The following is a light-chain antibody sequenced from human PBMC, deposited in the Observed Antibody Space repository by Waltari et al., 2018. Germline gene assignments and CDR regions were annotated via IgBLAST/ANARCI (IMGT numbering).Light chain of an antibody. J-gene: IGLJ2*01. V-gene: IGLV2-18*02. CDR3: SSYTTTGSTLL. Sequence: QSALTQPPSVSGSPGQSVTISCTGSSSDVGGYNRVSWYQQPPGAAPKFIIYSVNFRPSGVPVRFSGSKSGYTASLTISVLQAEDEANYDCSSYTTTGSTLLFGGGTELTVL. CDR1: SSDVGGYNR. CDR2: SVN.